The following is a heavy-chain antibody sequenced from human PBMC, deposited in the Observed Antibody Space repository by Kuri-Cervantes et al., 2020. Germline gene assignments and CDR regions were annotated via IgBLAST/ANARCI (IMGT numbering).Heavy chain of an antibody. V-gene: IGHV3-30-3*01. D-gene: IGHD5-24*01. J-gene: IGHJ4*02. CDR3: ARGGKDGYNYFMSYY. Sequence: LSLTCAASGFTFSSYAMHWVRQAPGKGLEWVAVISYDGSNKYYADSVKGRFTISRGNSKNTLYLQMNSLRAEDTAVYYCARGGKDGYNYFMSYYWGQGTLVTVSS. CDR2: ISYDGSNK. CDR1: GFTFSSYA.